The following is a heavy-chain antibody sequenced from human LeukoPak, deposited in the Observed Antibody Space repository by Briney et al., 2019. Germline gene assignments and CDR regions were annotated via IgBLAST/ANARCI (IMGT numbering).Heavy chain of an antibody. J-gene: IGHJ2*01. CDR2: IYYSGST. V-gene: IGHV4-30-4*08. CDR3: ARHFKGYVQRDGYNYGYFDL. Sequence: SETLSLTCTVSGGSISSGDYYWSWIRQPPGKGLEWIGYIYYSGSTYYNPSLKSRVTISVDTSKKQFSLKLSSVTAADTAVYYCARHFKGYVQRDGYNYGYFDLWGRGTLVTVSS. CDR1: GGSISSGDYY. D-gene: IGHD5-24*01.